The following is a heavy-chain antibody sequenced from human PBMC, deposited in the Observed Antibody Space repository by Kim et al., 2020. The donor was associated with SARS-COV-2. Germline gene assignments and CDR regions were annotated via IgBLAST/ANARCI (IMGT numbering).Heavy chain of an antibody. CDR3: ARLKGTSITIFGVVIMGYYLDY. Sequence: SETLSLTCTVSGGSISSSSYYWGWIRQPPGKGLEWIGSIYYSGSTYYNPSLKSRVTISVDTSKNQFSLKLSSVTAADTAVYYCARLKGTSITIFGVVIMGYYLDYWGQGTLVTVSS. CDR1: GGSISSSSYY. J-gene: IGHJ4*02. CDR2: IYYSGST. D-gene: IGHD3-3*01. V-gene: IGHV4-39*01.